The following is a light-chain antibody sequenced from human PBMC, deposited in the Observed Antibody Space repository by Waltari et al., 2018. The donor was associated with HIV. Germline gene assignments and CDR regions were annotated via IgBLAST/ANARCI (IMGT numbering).Light chain of an antibody. Sequence: DIVMTQSPDSLALSLGARATINCKSSRSILYNSHNKNYLAWYQQKPGQPPQLLIYWASTREFGVPDRFSGSGSGTNFTLTISSLQTEDVAVYYCQQYFNAPITFGGGTRVEI. J-gene: IGKJ4*01. CDR1: RSILYNSHNKNY. CDR2: WAS. CDR3: QQYFNAPIT. V-gene: IGKV4-1*01.